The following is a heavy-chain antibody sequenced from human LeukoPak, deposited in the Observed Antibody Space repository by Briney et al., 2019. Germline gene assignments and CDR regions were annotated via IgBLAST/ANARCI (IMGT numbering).Heavy chain of an antibody. Sequence: GGSLRLSCAASGFTFSSYTMSWVRQAPGKGLEWVSAISESGGSTYYADSVRGRFTISRDNSKNTLYLQMNSLRAEDTAIYYCAKADQATRGVPFDPWGQGTLVTVSS. V-gene: IGHV3-23*01. J-gene: IGHJ5*02. CDR2: ISESGGST. CDR3: AKADQATRGVPFDP. D-gene: IGHD3-10*01. CDR1: GFTFSSYT.